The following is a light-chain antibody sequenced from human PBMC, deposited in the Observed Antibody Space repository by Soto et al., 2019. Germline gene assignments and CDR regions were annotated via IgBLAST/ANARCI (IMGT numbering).Light chain of an antibody. CDR3: SSYTISSTRV. V-gene: IGLV2-14*03. J-gene: IGLJ1*01. CDR1: SSDVGACDY. Sequence: QSAVTQPASVSGFPGQSITISCTGTSSDVGACDYVSWYQQHPDKAPKLIIYEVSNRPSGFSNRFSCSKSVNTAPLTISGLHVDNDADYYCSSYTISSTRVFVIGTKLTVL. CDR2: EVS.